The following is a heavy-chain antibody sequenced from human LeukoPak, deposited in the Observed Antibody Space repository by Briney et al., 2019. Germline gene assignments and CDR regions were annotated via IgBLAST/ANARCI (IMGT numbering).Heavy chain of an antibody. D-gene: IGHD3-16*01. CDR1: EFTLRTYW. CDR2: IYSGGST. J-gene: IGHJ4*02. V-gene: IGHV3-66*01. Sequence: GGSLRLSCAASEFTLRTYWMSWVRQAPGKGLEWVSVIYSGGSTYYADSVKGRFTTSRDNSKNTLYLQMNSLRAEDTAVYYCAKELSKGVITPLFDYWGQGTLVTVSS. CDR3: AKELSKGVITPLFDY.